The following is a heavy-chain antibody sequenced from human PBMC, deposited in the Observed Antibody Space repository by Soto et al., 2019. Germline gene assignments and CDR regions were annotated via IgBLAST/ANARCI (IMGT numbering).Heavy chain of an antibody. J-gene: IGHJ4*02. CDR2: ISDSGSS. CDR1: GGSIGSGSFY. D-gene: IGHD3-9*01. V-gene: IGHV4-31*03. CDR3: ARTTFYDIFAAYYSLFDY. Sequence: QVQLQESGPGLVKPSQTLTLTCTVSGGSIGSGSFYWSWIRQHPGKGLEWIGHISDSGSSYYNPSLESRVTIAVDTSKNQFSLKLRAVTAADTAVYFCARTTFYDIFAAYYSLFDYWGQGTLVTVSS.